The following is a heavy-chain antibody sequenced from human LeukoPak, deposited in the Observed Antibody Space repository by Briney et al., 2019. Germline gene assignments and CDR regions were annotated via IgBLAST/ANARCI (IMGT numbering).Heavy chain of an antibody. CDR3: ARGGWYSHL. Sequence: PSETLSLTCAVSGGSISSSNWWSWVRQPPGKGLEWIGEIYHSGSTNYNPSLKSRVTISVDTSKNQFYLKLSSVTGADTAVYYCARGGWYSHLWGQGALVTVSS. CDR1: GGSISSSNW. CDR2: IYHSGST. D-gene: IGHD6-19*01. J-gene: IGHJ5*02. V-gene: IGHV4-4*02.